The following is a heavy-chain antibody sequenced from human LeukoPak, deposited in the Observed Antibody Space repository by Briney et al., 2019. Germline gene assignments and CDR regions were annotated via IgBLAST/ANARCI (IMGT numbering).Heavy chain of an antibody. CDR1: GFTFSSYA. D-gene: IGHD3-10*01. V-gene: IGHV3-23*01. CDR3: AKGGYYGSGRPDY. J-gene: IGHJ4*02. CDR2: ISGSGGST. Sequence: GGSLRLSCAASGFTFSSYAMSWVCQAPGKGLEWVSAISGSGGSTYYADSVKGRFTISRDNSKNTLYLQMNSLRAEDTAVYYCAKGGYYGSGRPDYWGQGTLVTVSS.